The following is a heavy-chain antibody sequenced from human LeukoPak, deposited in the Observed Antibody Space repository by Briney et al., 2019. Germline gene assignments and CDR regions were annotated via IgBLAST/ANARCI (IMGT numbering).Heavy chain of an antibody. Sequence: SETLSLTCAVYGGSFSGYYWSWIRQPPGKGLEWIGEINHSGSTNYNPSLKSRVTISVDTSKNHFSLKLSSVTAADTAVYSCARGITMIGRLRFDPWGQGTLVTVSS. J-gene: IGHJ5*02. D-gene: IGHD3-22*01. V-gene: IGHV4-34*01. CDR3: ARGITMIGRLRFDP. CDR2: INHSGST. CDR1: GGSFSGYY.